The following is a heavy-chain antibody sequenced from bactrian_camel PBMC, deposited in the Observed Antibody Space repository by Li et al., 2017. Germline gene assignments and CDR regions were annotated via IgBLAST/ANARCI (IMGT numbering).Heavy chain of an antibody. CDR2: IFDDGRYT. V-gene: IGHV3S7*01. D-gene: IGHD5*01. J-gene: IGHJ4*01. CDR3: AAAGQGWVPSNY. CDR1: GFTFSSTG. Sequence: HVQLVESGGGLVQPGGSLTLSCAASGFTFSSTGMSWVRQAPGKGLEWVSGIFDDGRYTYYADSVKGRFTISRDNAKNTLYLQMNSLKPEDTAVYYCAAAGQGWVPSNYWGQGTQVTVS.